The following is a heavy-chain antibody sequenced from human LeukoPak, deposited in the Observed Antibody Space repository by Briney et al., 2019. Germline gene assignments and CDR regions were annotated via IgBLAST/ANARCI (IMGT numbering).Heavy chain of an antibody. CDR3: ARGKSGSYYPFDY. CDR2: ISSSSSYI. J-gene: IGHJ4*02. Sequence: PGGSLRLSCAASGFTFSSYDMNWVRQAPGKGLEWVSSISSSSSYIYYADSVKGRFTISRDNAKNSLFLQMNSLRAEDTAVYYCARGKSGSYYPFDYWGQGTLVTVSS. V-gene: IGHV3-21*01. D-gene: IGHD1-26*01. CDR1: GFTFSSYD.